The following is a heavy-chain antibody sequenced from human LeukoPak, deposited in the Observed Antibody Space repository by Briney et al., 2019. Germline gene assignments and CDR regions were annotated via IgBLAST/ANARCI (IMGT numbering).Heavy chain of an antibody. Sequence: SETLSLTCTVSGGSISSYYWSWIRQPPGKGLEWIGYIYYSGSTNYNPSLKSRVTISVDTSKDQFSLKLSSVTAADTAVYYCARGLGNNWFDPWGQGTLVTVSS. V-gene: IGHV4-59*01. J-gene: IGHJ5*02. CDR3: ARGLGNNWFDP. CDR1: GGSISSYY. D-gene: IGHD3-16*01. CDR2: IYYSGST.